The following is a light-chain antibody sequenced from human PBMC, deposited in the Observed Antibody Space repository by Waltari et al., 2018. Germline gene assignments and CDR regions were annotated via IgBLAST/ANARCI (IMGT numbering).Light chain of an antibody. Sequence: IQMTQSPSSLSASLGDRVTITCQASQDISNYLSWFQQKPGKAPKLLIYDASTLKTGVPSRFSGSGSGTHFTFTINSLQPEDLATYSCQHYDALPYTFGQGTKLEI. CDR3: QHYDALPYT. CDR2: DAS. V-gene: IGKV1-33*01. CDR1: QDISNY. J-gene: IGKJ2*01.